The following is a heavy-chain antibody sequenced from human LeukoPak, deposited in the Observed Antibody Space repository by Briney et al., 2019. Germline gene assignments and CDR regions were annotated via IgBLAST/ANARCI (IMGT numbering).Heavy chain of an antibody. CDR3: ARQGDGYSYATDY. J-gene: IGHJ4*02. CDR2: FYPGDSTI. V-gene: IGHV5-51*01. Sequence: GESLKISCMASGYSFTSYWIGRVRQMPGKGPEWMGIFYPGDSTIRYSPTFQGQVTISADKSISTAYLQWTGLKASDTAMYYCARQGDGYSYATDYWGQGTLVTVSS. D-gene: IGHD5-24*01. CDR1: GYSFTSYW.